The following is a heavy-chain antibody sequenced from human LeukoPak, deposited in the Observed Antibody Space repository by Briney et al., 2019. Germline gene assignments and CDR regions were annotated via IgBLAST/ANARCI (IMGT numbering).Heavy chain of an antibody. D-gene: IGHD6-19*01. CDR2: IYPGDSDT. CDR1: GYSFTSYW. V-gene: IGHV5-51*01. J-gene: IGHJ3*02. CDR3: ARCGAGYSSGWYALISSQRGNDAFDI. Sequence: GESLQISCKGSGYSFTSYWIGWARQMPGKGLEWMGIIYPGDSDTRYSPSCQGQVTISADKSISTAYLQRSSLKASDTAMYYCARCGAGYSSGWYALISSQRGNDAFDIWGQGTMVTVSS.